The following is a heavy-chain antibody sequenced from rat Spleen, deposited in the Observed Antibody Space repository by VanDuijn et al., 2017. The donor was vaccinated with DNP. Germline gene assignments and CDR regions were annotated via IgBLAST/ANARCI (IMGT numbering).Heavy chain of an antibody. CDR1: GFSFRSNW. CDR2: ITPDGSTT. CDR3: IRDTAY. Sequence: EVQLVESGGGSVQPGSPLKLSCAASGFSFRSNWLNWIRQAPGKGLEWVASITPDGSTTYYPDTVKGRFMISKDDARNTLYLQMDSLRSEDTATYYCIRDTAYWGQGTLVTVSS. J-gene: IGHJ3*01. D-gene: IGHD2-1*01. V-gene: IGHV5-35*01.